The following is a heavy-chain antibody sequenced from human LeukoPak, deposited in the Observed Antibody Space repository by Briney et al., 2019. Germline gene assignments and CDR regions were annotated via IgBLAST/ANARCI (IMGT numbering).Heavy chain of an antibody. CDR2: ISYDGSNK. J-gene: IGHJ6*03. CDR1: GFTFSSYG. V-gene: IGHV3-30*12. CDR3: AKDEVVPGYYYTDV. D-gene: IGHD2-2*01. Sequence: GGSLRLSCAPSGFTFSSYGTHWVRQAPGKGLEWVAVISYDGSNKYYADSVKGRFTISRDNSKNTMYLQMNSLNAEDTAVYYCAKDEVVPGYYYTDVWGRGTTVTISS.